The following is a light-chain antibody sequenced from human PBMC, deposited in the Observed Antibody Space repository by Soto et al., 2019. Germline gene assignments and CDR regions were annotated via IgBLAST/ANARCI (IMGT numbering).Light chain of an antibody. J-gene: IGLJ2*01. CDR3: SSYTSSSTRV. V-gene: IGLV2-14*01. CDR1: SSDVGDYNY. Sequence: QSALTQPASVSGSPGQSITICCTGTSSDVGDYNYVSWYQQHPGKAPKLMIYDVTNRPSGVSNRFSGSKSGNTASLTISGLQAEDEADYYCSSYTSSSTRVFGGGTKLTVL. CDR2: DVT.